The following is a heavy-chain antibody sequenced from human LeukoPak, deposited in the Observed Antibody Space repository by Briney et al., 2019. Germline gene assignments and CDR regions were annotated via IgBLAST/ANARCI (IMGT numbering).Heavy chain of an antibody. CDR1: SDSISSGDYY. CDR2: INKNGGT. CDR3: AREHKSYGDYPYYFDS. D-gene: IGHD4-17*01. V-gene: IGHV4-30-4*01. Sequence: SETLSLTCTVSSDSISSGDYYWSWIRQPAGTGLEFIGYINKNGGTYYNPPLKSRVSISIDTSKNQFSLKLTSVTAADTAVYFRAREHKSYGDYPYYFDSWGQGTLVTVSS. J-gene: IGHJ4*02.